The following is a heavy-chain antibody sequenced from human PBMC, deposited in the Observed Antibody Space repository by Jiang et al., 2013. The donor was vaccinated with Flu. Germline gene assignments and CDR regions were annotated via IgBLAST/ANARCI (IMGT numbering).Heavy chain of an antibody. CDR2: IYPSGST. Sequence: PGLVKPSRPCPSPALCLVAPSIFTTGAGSGRRREGLEWIGRIYPSGSTTYNPSLKSRVTMSVDTSKNQFSLRLDSVTAADTAVYFCSRGGAVTGLNFDYWGQGTLVTVSS. J-gene: IGHJ4*02. D-gene: IGHD6-19*01. CDR3: SRGGAVTGLNFDY. CDR1: VAPSIFTT. V-gene: IGHV4-4*07.